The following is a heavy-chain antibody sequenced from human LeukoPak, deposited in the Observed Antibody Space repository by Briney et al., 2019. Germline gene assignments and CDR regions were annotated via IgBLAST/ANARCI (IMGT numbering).Heavy chain of an antibody. D-gene: IGHD3-10*01. Sequence: ASVKVSCKASGYTFTSYDINWVRQATGQGLEWMGWMNPNSGNTGYAQKFQGRVTMTRNTSISTAYMELSSLRSEDTAVYYCARVPAGAGSYFPYFDYWGQGTLATVSS. CDR3: ARVPAGAGSYFPYFDY. J-gene: IGHJ4*02. CDR2: MNPNSGNT. CDR1: GYTFTSYD. V-gene: IGHV1-8*01.